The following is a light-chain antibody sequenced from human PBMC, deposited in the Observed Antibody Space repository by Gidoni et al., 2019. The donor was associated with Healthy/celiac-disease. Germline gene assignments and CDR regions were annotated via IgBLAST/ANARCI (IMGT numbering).Light chain of an antibody. V-gene: IGKV1-39*01. CDR1: QSISSY. CDR2: AAS. Sequence: DIQMTQSPSFLSASVGVRVTIPCRASQSISSYLNWYQQKPGKAPKLLIYAASSLQSGVPSRFSGSGSGTDFTLTISSLQPEDFATYYCQQSYSTPPTFGGXTKVEIK. J-gene: IGKJ4*01. CDR3: QQSYSTPPT.